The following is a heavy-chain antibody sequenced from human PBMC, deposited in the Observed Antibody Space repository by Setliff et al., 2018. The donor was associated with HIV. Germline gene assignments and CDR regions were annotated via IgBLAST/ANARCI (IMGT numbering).Heavy chain of an antibody. CDR1: GFTVSSNY. V-gene: IGHV3-53*01. CDR2: LYSGGST. D-gene: IGHD2-2*01. CDR3: ATALYCSSTSCYIAFDI. J-gene: IGHJ3*02. Sequence: QPGGSLRLSCAASGFTVSSNYMSWVRQAPGKGLEWVSVLYSGGSTYYADSVKGRFTISRDNSKNTVHLQMNSLRAEDTAVYYCATALYCSSTSCYIAFDIWGQGTMVTVSS.